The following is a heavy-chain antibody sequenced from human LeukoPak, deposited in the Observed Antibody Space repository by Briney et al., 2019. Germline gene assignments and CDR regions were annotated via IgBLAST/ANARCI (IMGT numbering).Heavy chain of an antibody. J-gene: IGHJ5*02. D-gene: IGHD2-2*01. V-gene: IGHV3-30*18. CDR1: GFTFSSYG. Sequence: GGSLRLSCAASGFTFSSYGMHWVRQAPGKGLEWVAVISYDGSNKYYADSVKGRFTISRDNSKNTLYLQMNSLRAEDTAVYYCAKDGLGYCSSTSCYGENWFDPWGQGTLVTVSS. CDR2: ISYDGSNK. CDR3: AKDGLGYCSSTSCYGENWFDP.